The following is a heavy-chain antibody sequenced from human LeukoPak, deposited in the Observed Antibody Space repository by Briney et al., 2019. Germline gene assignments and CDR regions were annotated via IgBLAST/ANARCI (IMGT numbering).Heavy chain of an antibody. Sequence: GGSLRLSCAASGLTFSSDSMVWVRQAPGKGLVWVSYINADGTSTTYADSVKGRFTISRDNAKKTVYLQMNSLTSEDTAVYYCARNRDGLGLWGQGTLVTVPS. J-gene: IGHJ4*02. CDR2: INADGTST. D-gene: IGHD3-16*01. CDR1: GLTFSSDS. CDR3: ARNRDGLGL. V-gene: IGHV3-74*01.